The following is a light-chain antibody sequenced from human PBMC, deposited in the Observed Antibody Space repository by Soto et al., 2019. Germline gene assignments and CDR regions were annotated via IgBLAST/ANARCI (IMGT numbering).Light chain of an antibody. CDR1: QDISNY. CDR2: VAS. J-gene: IGKJ2*02. Sequence: DIQMTQSPSSLSASVGDRVTITCQASQDISNYLNWYQQKPGKAPKLLIYVASNLETGVLSRFSRSGPATDFTFTIISLQPEDIATYYCQHYDNLPCGTFCQGTKLEIK. CDR3: QHYDNLPCGT. V-gene: IGKV1-33*01.